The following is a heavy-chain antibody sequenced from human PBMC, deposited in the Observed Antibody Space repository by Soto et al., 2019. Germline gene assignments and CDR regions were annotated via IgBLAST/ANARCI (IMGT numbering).Heavy chain of an antibody. CDR1: RFTFSDYY. V-gene: IGHV3-11*06. CDR2: ISSVSRFT. Sequence: GGSLRLSCAGSRFTFSDYYMSWIRQAPGKGLEWISHISSVSRFTNYAGSVKGRFTISRDNAKNTLYLHMNSLRAADSAVYYCQGGDFWGQGTRVTVSS. J-gene: IGHJ4*02. D-gene: IGHD3-16*01. CDR3: QGGDF.